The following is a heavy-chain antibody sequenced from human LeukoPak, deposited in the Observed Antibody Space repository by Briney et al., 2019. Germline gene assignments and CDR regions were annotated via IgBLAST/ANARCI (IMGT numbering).Heavy chain of an antibody. D-gene: IGHD3-22*01. V-gene: IGHV3-21*01. J-gene: IGHJ2*01. CDR1: GFTFSSYS. Sequence: PGGSLRLSCAASGFTFSSYSMKWVRQAPGKGLEWVSSISSSSSYIYYADSVKGRFTISRDNAKNSLYLQMNSLRAEDTAVYYCARDSGGYFYFDLWGRGTLVTVSS. CDR3: ARDSGGYFYFDL. CDR2: ISSSSSYI.